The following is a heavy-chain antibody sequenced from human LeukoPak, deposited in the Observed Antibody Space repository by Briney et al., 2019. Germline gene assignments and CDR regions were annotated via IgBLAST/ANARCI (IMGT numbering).Heavy chain of an antibody. J-gene: IGHJ4*02. CDR3: ARAHDYYDSSGYYSPELDY. CDR2: IYYSGST. CDR1: GGSISSSSYY. V-gene: IGHV4-39*07. Sequence: SETLSLTCTVSGGSISSSSYYWGWIRQPPGKGLEWIGSIYYSGSTYYNPSLKSRVTTSVDTSKNQFSLKLSSVTAADTAVYYCARAHDYYDSSGYYSPELDYWGQGTLVTVSS. D-gene: IGHD3-22*01.